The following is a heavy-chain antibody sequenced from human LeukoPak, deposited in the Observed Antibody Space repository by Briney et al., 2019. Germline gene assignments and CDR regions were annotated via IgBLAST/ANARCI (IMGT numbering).Heavy chain of an antibody. J-gene: IGHJ6*04. CDR1: GGSVNSGSDY. D-gene: IGHD3-10*01. V-gene: IGHV4-31*03. CDR3: ARGPNDDNGDHYYYLDV. CDR2: TYDSGNT. Sequence: SETLSLTCIVSGGSVNSGSDYWTWIRQYPGKGLEWVGYTYDSGNTHYNPSLESRATISVEAPKNQFSLKLTSVTAADTAVYFCARGPNDDNGDHYYYLDVWGKGTSVTVSS.